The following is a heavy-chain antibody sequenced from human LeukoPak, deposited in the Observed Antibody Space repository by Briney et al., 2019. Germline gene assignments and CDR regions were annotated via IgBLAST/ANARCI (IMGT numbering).Heavy chain of an antibody. J-gene: IGHJ4*02. D-gene: IGHD4-11*01. CDR2: IRYDGTNK. Sequence: GGSLRLSCAASGFTFRSYGMHWVRQAPGKGLEWVAFIRYDGTNKYQAGSVKGRFTISRDNSKNTLYLQMNSLRAEDTAVYYCAKDRDYSNFVHYFFDYWGQGTLVTVSS. V-gene: IGHV3-30*02. CDR1: GFTFRSYG. CDR3: AKDRDYSNFVHYFFDY.